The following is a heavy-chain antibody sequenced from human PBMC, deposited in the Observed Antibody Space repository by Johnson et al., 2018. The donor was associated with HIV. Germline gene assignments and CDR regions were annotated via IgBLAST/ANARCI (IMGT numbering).Heavy chain of an antibody. CDR3: ALPYTGGVHAFDS. D-gene: IGHD3-16*01. CDR1: GFTVSSNY. Sequence: VQLVESGGGVVQPGRSLRLSCAASGFTVSSNYMSWVRQAPGKGLEWVSVISSGADTYYADSVKGRFTISRDNAKNSLYLQMNNLRIEDTALYYCALPYTGGVHAFDSWGQGTMVTVSS. J-gene: IGHJ3*02. V-gene: IGHV3-66*02. CDR2: ISSGADT.